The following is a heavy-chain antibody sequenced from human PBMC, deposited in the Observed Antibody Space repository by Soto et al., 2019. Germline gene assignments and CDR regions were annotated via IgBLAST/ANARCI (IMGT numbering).Heavy chain of an antibody. D-gene: IGHD2-21*02. CDR2: ISYDGSNK. J-gene: IGHJ5*02. V-gene: IGHV3-30*18. CDR1: GFTFSSYG. CDR3: AKDSSGSSTRSRTNVVVTAGNWFDP. Sequence: GESLKISCAASGFTFSSYGMHWVRQAPGKGLEWVAVISYDGSNKYYADSVKGRFTISRDNSKNTLYLQMNSLRAEDTTVYYCAKDSSGSSTRSRTNVVVTAGNWFDPWGQGTLVTVSS.